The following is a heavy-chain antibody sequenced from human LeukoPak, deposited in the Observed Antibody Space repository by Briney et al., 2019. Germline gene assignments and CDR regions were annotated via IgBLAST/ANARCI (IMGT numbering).Heavy chain of an antibody. J-gene: IGHJ6*02. D-gene: IGHD1-26*01. CDR3: AKDREYSGSYRPGPTRYYYGMDV. V-gene: IGHV3-53*01. Sequence: GGTLRLSRAASGFTVSSNYMGCVRQAPGTGLEGGSFIYSAVTTYYADSVKGRFTISRDNSKNTLYLQMNSLRAEDTAVFYCAKDREYSGSYRPGPTRYYYGMDVWGQGTTVTVSS. CDR2: IYSAVTT. CDR1: GFTVSSNY.